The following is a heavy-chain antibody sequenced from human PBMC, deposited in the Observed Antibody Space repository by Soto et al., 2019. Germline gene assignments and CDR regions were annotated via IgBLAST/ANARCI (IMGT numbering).Heavy chain of an antibody. Sequence: VQLLESGGGRVQPGGSLRLSCATSGFDFGFYELSLVRQSPGKGLEWGSYISTSGDTIYYADSVKGRFTISRDNARKSLDLQMNSLRAEDTAVYYCARDGSGDPYYYYGMAVWGHGTTVTVSS. V-gene: IGHV3-48*03. CDR2: ISTSGDTI. CDR1: GFDFGFYE. D-gene: IGHD2-21*02. CDR3: ARDGSGDPYYYYGMAV. J-gene: IGHJ6*02.